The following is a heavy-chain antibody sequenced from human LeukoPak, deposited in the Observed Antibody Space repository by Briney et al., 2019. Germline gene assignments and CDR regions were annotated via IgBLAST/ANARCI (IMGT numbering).Heavy chain of an antibody. CDR2: IGFDGSGT. CDR3: TRVQAGRSGLMDG. V-gene: IGHV3-74*01. J-gene: IGHJ6*02. CDR1: GFSLSGYW. D-gene: IGHD2-8*02. Sequence: PGGSLRLSCAASGFSLSGYWMHWVRQAPGKGLVWVSRIGFDGSGTTYADSVKGRFTISRDTSKNTLYLQMSSLRDEDAAVYHCTRVQAGRSGLMDGGGRGTTVTVS.